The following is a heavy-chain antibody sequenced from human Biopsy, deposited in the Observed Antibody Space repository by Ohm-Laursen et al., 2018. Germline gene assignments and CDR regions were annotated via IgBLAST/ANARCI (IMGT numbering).Heavy chain of an antibody. V-gene: IGHV1-69*06. CDR3: ATKLTGYFHH. CDR2: NIPILGTG. Sequence: SVKVSCKPSGGSFSSYAISWVRQAPGQGLEWMGGNIPILGTGNYAQKFQDRVTVAANTSTSTATMELRSLRSDDTAVYYCATKLTGYFHHWGQGTLVIVSS. CDR1: GGSFSSYA. D-gene: IGHD3-9*01. J-gene: IGHJ1*01.